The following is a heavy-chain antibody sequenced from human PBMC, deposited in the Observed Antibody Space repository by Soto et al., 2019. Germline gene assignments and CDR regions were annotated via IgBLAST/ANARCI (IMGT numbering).Heavy chain of an antibody. CDR1: GYTFTSYG. J-gene: IGHJ4*02. D-gene: IGHD6-13*01. CDR2: ISAYNGNT. Sequence: GASVKVSCKASGYTFTSYGISWLRQSPGQGLEWMGWISAYNGNTNYAQKLQGRVTMTTDTSTSTAYMELRSLRSDDTAVYYCARDGIAAAGTTPFDYWGQGTLVTVS. V-gene: IGHV1-18*01. CDR3: ARDGIAAAGTTPFDY.